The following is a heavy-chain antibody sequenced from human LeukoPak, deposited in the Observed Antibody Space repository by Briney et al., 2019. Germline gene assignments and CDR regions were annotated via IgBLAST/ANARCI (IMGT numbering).Heavy chain of an antibody. CDR3: ATDSSGYYLPTLGY. V-gene: IGHV3-23*01. CDR1: GFTFSSYA. D-gene: IGHD3-22*01. J-gene: IGHJ4*02. CDR2: ISGSGGST. Sequence: GGSLRLSCAASGFTFSSYAMSWVRQAPGKGLEWVPAISGSGGSTYYADSVKGRFTISRDNSKNTLYLQMNSLRAEDTAVYYCATDSSGYYLPTLGYWGQGTLVTVSS.